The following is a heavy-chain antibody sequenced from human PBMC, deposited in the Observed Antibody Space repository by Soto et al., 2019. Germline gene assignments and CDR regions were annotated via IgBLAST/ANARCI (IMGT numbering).Heavy chain of an antibody. CDR3: ARGENCINTNCFWGDNWFDP. J-gene: IGHJ5*02. CDR1: GYTFTSYA. CDR2: INAGNGDT. Sequence: QVQLVQSGAEERKPGASVKVSCKASGYTFTSYAMHWVRQAPGQRLEWMGWINAGNGDTKYSQRFQGRVTITRDTSVSTAYMELSSLRSEETAVYYCARGENCINTNCFWGDNWFDPWGQGTLVTVSS. V-gene: IGHV1-3*05. D-gene: IGHD3-16*01.